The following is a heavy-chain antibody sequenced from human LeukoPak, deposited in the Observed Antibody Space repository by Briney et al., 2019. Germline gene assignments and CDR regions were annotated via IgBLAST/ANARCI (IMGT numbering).Heavy chain of an antibody. J-gene: IGHJ6*02. CDR3: AKSGRTYYDILTGYYTPTHYYGMDV. CDR1: GFTFSSYW. D-gene: IGHD3-9*01. CDR2: IKQDGCEK. Sequence: GGSLRLSCAASGFTFSSYWMSWVRQAPGKGLEWVANIKQDGCEKYYVDSVKGRFTISRDNAKNSLYLQMNSLRAEDTALYYCAKSGRTYYDILTGYYTPTHYYGMDVWGQGTTVAVSS. V-gene: IGHV3-7*03.